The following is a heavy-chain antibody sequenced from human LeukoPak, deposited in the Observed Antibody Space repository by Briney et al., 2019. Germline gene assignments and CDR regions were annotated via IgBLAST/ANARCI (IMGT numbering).Heavy chain of an antibody. CDR3: ARGNIAVAGTVY. V-gene: IGHV3-21*01. J-gene: IGHJ4*02. Sequence: GGSLRLSCAASGFTFSSYSMNWVRQAPGKGLEWVSSISSSSSYIYYADSVKGRFTISRDNAKNSLYLQMNSLRAEDTAVYYCARGNIAVAGTVYWGQGTLVTVPS. CDR2: ISSSSSYI. CDR1: GFTFSSYS. D-gene: IGHD6-19*01.